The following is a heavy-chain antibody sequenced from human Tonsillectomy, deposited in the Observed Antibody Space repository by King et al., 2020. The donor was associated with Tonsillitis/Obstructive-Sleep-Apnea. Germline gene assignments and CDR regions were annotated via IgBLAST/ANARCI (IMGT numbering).Heavy chain of an antibody. J-gene: IGHJ4*02. CDR3: AREESTIVTRYYFDY. CDR1: GGSISSGGYY. V-gene: IGHV4-31*03. D-gene: IGHD4-11*01. Sequence: VQLQESGPGLVKPSQTLSLTCTVSGGSISSGGYYWSWIRQHPGKGLEWIGYIYYSGSTYYNPSLKSRVTISLDTSKNRFSLKLSSVTAADTAVYYCAREESTIVTRYYFDYWGQGTLVTVSS. CDR2: IYYSGST.